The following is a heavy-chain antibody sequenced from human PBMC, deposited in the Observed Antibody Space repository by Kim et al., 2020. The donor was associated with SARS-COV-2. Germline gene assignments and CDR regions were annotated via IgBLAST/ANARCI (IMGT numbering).Heavy chain of an antibody. D-gene: IGHD6-13*01. CDR3: ASPSVGAAGTGIDP. J-gene: IGHJ5*02. CDR1: GGSFSGYY. Sequence: SETLSLTCAVYGGSFSGYYWSWIRQPPGKGLEWIGEINHSGSTNYNPSLKSRVTISVDTSKNQFSLKLSSVTAADTAVYYCASPSVGAAGTGIDPWGQGTLVTVSS. V-gene: IGHV4-34*01. CDR2: INHSGST.